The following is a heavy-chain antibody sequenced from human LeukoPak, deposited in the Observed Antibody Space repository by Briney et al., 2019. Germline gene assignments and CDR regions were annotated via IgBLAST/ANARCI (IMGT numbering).Heavy chain of an antibody. V-gene: IGHV3-53*01. CDR2: LYTGGGT. Sequence: GGSLRLSCAASGFTFSSYGMSWVRQTPDKGLEWVSVLYTGGGTDHADSVKGRFTISRDTSKNTLSLQMNDLRVDDTAIYYCTRSGYRHPYHFDSWGRGTLVAVSS. CDR1: GFTFSSYG. J-gene: IGHJ4*02. D-gene: IGHD3-22*01. CDR3: TRSGYRHPYHFDS.